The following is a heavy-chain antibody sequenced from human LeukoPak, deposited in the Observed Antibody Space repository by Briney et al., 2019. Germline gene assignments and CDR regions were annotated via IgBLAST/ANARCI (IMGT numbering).Heavy chain of an antibody. Sequence: PSETLSLTCTVSGGSISSGSYYWSWIRQPAGKGLEWIGRIYTSGSTNYNPSLKSRVTISVDTSKNQFSLKLSSVTAADTAVYYCARKLWLQGLDLYFDYWGQGTLVTVSS. D-gene: IGHD5-24*01. CDR2: IYTSGST. V-gene: IGHV4-61*02. CDR3: ARKLWLQGLDLYFDY. J-gene: IGHJ4*02. CDR1: GGSISSGSYY.